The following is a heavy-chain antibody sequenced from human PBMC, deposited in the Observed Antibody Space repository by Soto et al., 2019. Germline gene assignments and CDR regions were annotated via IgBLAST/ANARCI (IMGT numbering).Heavy chain of an antibody. CDR3: TTDDPINKN. V-gene: IGHV3-15*01. Sequence: PGGSLRLSCAASGFTFSNAWMSWVRQAPGKGLEWVGRIKSKVDGGTRDYAAPVKGRFTMSRDDSKNMLYLQMSSLQTEDTAVYYCTTDDPINKNWGQGTLVTVSS. CDR1: GFTFSNAW. J-gene: IGHJ1*01. CDR2: IKSKVDGGTR.